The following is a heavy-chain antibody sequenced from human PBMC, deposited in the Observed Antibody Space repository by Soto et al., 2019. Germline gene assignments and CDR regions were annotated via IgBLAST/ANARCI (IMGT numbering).Heavy chain of an antibody. V-gene: IGHV3-21*01. J-gene: IGHJ4*02. Sequence: EVQLVESGGGLVKPGGSLRLSCAASGFTFSSYSMNWVRQAPGKGLEWVSSISSSSSYIYYADSVKGRFTISRGNAKNSLCLQMNSLRAEDTAVYYGAKVGLVTTVTTSDYGGRGTLVTVSS. D-gene: IGHD4-4*01. CDR1: GFTFSSYS. CDR2: ISSSSSYI. CDR3: AKVGLVTTVTTSDY.